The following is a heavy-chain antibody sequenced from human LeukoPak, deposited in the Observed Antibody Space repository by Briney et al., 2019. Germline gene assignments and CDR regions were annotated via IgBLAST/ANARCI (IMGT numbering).Heavy chain of an antibody. CDR1: GGSFSGYY. CDR3: ARCLGGRCDYFDY. Sequence: SETLSLTCAVYGGSFSGYYWSWIRQPPGKGLEWIGRIYTSGSTNYNPSLKSRVTISVDTSKNQFSLRLSSVTASDTAVYYCARCLGGRCDYFDYWGQGALVTVSS. D-gene: IGHD3-16*01. CDR2: IYTSGST. J-gene: IGHJ4*02. V-gene: IGHV4-59*10.